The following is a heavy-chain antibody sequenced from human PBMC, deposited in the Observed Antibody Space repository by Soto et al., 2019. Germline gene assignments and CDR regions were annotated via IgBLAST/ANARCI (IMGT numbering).Heavy chain of an antibody. J-gene: IGHJ3*02. CDR1: GYTFTSYG. Sequence: ASLKVSCKASGYTFTSYGISWVRQAPGQGLEWMGWISAYNGNTNYAQKLQGRVTMTTDTSTSTAYMELRSLRSDDTAVYYCARTYYYDSSGYYLPAFDIWGQGTMVTVSS. CDR3: ARTYYYDSSGYYLPAFDI. V-gene: IGHV1-18*01. D-gene: IGHD3-22*01. CDR2: ISAYNGNT.